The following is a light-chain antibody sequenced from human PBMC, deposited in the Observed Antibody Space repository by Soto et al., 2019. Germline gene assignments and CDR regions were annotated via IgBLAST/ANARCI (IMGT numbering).Light chain of an antibody. CDR3: EVWDNSRDVVV. Sequence: SYELTQAPSVSVGPGQTARITCAGNNLGEKSVHWYKQRPGQAPILVIFDDRDRASGIPERISGSNSDNTATLTISGVEAGDEAAYFCEVWDNSRDVVVFGGGTKLTVL. J-gene: IGLJ3*02. CDR2: DDR. CDR1: NLGEKS. V-gene: IGLV3-21*02.